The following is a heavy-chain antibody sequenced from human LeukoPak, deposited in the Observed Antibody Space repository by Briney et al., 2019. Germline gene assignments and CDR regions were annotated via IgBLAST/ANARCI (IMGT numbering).Heavy chain of an antibody. D-gene: IGHD4-17*01. CDR2: IYHSGST. CDR3: AREDYGDYEMGL. V-gene: IGHV4-38-2*02. Sequence: SETLSLTCAVSGYSISSGYYWGWIRQPPGRGLEWIGSIYHSGSTYYNPSLKSRVTISVDTSKNQFSLKLTSVTAADTAVYYCAREDYGDYEMGLWGQGTLVTVSS. CDR1: GYSISSGYY. J-gene: IGHJ4*02.